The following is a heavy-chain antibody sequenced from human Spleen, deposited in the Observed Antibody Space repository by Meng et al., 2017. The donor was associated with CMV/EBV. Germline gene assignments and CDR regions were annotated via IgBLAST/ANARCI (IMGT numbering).Heavy chain of an antibody. V-gene: IGHV1-2*02. J-gene: IGHJ6*02. CDR2: INPNSGDT. CDR3: ARSAASDLPYYGLDV. CDR1: GYTFAGHY. D-gene: IGHD3-3*01. Sequence: ASVKVSCKASGYTFAGHYLHWVRQAPGQGLEWMAWINPNSGDTKYAQRFRGRVTMTRDTSINTAYMELSSLRPDDTAVYDCARSAASDLPYYGLDVWGQGTTVTVSS.